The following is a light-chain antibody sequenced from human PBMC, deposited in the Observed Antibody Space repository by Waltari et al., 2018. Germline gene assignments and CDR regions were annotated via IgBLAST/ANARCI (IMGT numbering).Light chain of an antibody. J-gene: IGLJ2*01. V-gene: IGLV6-57*04. Sequence: NFMLTQPHPVSESPGKAVTLPFTRSSGGLASYYVLSYQQRPRSAATTVIYDDDLRTSGVPGRFSGSIDSSSNSASLPISGLKTEEEADYYCQSYDDTTNQVFGGGTKLTVL. CDR3: QSYDDTTNQV. CDR2: DDD. CDR1: SGGLASYY.